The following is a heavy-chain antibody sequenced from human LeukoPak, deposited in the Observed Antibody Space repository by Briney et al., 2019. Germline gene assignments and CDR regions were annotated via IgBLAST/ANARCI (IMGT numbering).Heavy chain of an antibody. Sequence: KPSETLSLTCAVYGGSFSGYYWSWIRQPPGKGLEWIGEINHSGSTNYNPSLKSRVTISVDTSKNQFSLKLSSVTAADTAVYYCARGGVSPLAYWGQGTLVTVSS. D-gene: IGHD2-8*01. CDR2: INHSGST. V-gene: IGHV4-34*01. CDR1: GGSFSGYY. J-gene: IGHJ4*02. CDR3: ARGGVSPLAY.